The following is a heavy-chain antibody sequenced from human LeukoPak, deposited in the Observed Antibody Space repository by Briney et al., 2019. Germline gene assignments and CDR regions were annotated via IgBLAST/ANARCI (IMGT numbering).Heavy chain of an antibody. V-gene: IGHV4-4*07. J-gene: IGHJ6*03. Sequence: SETLSLTCTVSGGSISSYYWSWIRQPAGKGLEWIGRIHSTGSTNYNPSLKSRVTMSVDTSKNQFSLKLNSVTAADTAVYYCARDGSDYADYYYYYHMDVWGKGTTVTVSS. D-gene: IGHD5-12*01. CDR1: GGSISSYY. CDR2: IHSTGST. CDR3: ARDGSDYADYYYYYHMDV.